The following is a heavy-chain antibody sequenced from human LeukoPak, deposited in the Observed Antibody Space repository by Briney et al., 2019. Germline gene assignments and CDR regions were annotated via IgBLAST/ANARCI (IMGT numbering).Heavy chain of an antibody. CDR3: AREFYCSGGGCYSHFDY. Sequence: PSETLSLTCTVSGGSISSYYWSWIRQPPGKGLEWIGYIYYSGSTNYNPSLKSRVTISVDTSKNQFSLKLSSVTAADTAVYYCAREFYCSGGGCYSHFDYWGQGTLVTVSS. CDR2: IYYSGST. CDR1: GGSISSYY. D-gene: IGHD2-15*01. J-gene: IGHJ4*02. V-gene: IGHV4-59*01.